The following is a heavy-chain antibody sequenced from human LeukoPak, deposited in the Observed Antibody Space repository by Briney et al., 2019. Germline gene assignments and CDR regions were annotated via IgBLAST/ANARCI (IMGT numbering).Heavy chain of an antibody. J-gene: IGHJ4*02. D-gene: IGHD3-22*01. CDR1: GGSISSHY. Sequence: PSETLSLTCTVSGGSISSHYWSWIRQPPGKGLEWIGYIYDSGSTKYNPSLESRVTISVDTSKNQFSLKLSSVTDAGTALYYCAGARYYDGFDYWGQGTLVTVSS. V-gene: IGHV4-59*11. CDR2: IYDSGST. CDR3: AGARYYDGFDY.